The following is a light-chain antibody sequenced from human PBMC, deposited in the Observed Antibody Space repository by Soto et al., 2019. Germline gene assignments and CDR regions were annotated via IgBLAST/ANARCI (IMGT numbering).Light chain of an antibody. J-gene: IGKJ1*01. V-gene: IGKV1-17*03. CDR3: LQHNSFPWT. Sequence: DIQMTQSPSAMSASVGDRVTITCRASQGISNYLAWFQQKPWKVPKRLIYATSSLQSGVPFRFSGSGSGTEFTLTISSRHPEDFASYYCLQHNSFPWTFGQGTKVELK. CDR1: QGISNY. CDR2: ATS.